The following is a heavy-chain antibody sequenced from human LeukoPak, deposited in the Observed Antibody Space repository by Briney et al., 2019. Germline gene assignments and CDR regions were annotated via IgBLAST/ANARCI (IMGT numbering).Heavy chain of an antibody. CDR3: AKGLNYYGSGTYFVEY. CDR1: GFTFSSYW. Sequence: PGGSLRLSCAASGFTFSSYWMHWVRQAPGKGLVWVSRINTDGSSTSYADSVKGRFTISRDNAKNTLYLQMNSLRAEDTAAYYCAKGLNYYGSGTYFVEYWGQGTLVTVSS. V-gene: IGHV3-74*01. D-gene: IGHD3-10*01. J-gene: IGHJ4*02. CDR2: INTDGSST.